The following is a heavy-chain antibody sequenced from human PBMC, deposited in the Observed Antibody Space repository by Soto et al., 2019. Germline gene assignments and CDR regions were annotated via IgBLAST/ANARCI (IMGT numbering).Heavy chain of an antibody. CDR3: ARRASR. J-gene: IGHJ3*01. CDR2: IPPSGQPI. Sequence: EVQLVESGGGLVQPGGSLRLSCAVSGFTFSSSEMYWVRQAPGKGLEWISYIPPSGQPIFYADSVKGRFTISRDNANNSLFLQMNSLIAEDTAVYYCARRASRWGQGTMVTVSS. V-gene: IGHV3-48*03. D-gene: IGHD1-26*01. CDR1: GFTFSSSE.